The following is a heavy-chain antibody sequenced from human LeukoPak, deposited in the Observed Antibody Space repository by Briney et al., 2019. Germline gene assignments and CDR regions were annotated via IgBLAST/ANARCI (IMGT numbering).Heavy chain of an antibody. CDR3: ARHLSALHTFDD. Sequence: PSETLSLTCTVSGVSISSSSYYWGWIRQPPGKGLEWIGSIYYSGSTYYNPSLKSRVTISVDTSKNQFSLNLSSVTAADTAVYYCARHLSALHTFDDWGQGRLVTVSS. V-gene: IGHV4-39*01. D-gene: IGHD2-21*01. CDR2: IYYSGST. J-gene: IGHJ4*02. CDR1: GVSISSSSYY.